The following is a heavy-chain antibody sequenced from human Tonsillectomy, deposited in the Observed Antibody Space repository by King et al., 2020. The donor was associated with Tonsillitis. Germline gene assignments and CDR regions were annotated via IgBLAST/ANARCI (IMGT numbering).Heavy chain of an antibody. V-gene: IGHV3-11*01. CDR2: ISNSNM. CDR1: GFTFSDYY. Sequence: QVQLVESGGGLVKPGGSLRLSCAASGFTFSDYYMSWIRQAPGKGLEWVSYISNSNMYYADSVKGRFTISRDNAKNSLYLQMNSLGAEDTAVYYCARDYPYDQSPFDYWGQGTLVTVSS. D-gene: IGHD2-2*01. CDR3: ARDYPYDQSPFDY. J-gene: IGHJ4*02.